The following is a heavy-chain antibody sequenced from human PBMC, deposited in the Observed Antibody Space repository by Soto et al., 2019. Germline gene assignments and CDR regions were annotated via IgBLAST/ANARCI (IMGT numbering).Heavy chain of an antibody. CDR1: GGSISSYY. CDR3: ARALSDYDFWSGYYTGRAFDI. D-gene: IGHD3-3*01. J-gene: IGHJ3*02. V-gene: IGHV4-59*01. Sequence: QVQLQESGPGLVKPSETLSLTCTVSGGSISSYYWSWIRQPPGKGLEWIGYIYYSGSTNYNPSLKSRVTRSGDTSKNQFSLKLSSVTAADTAVYYCARALSDYDFWSGYYTGRAFDIWGQGTMVTVSS. CDR2: IYYSGST.